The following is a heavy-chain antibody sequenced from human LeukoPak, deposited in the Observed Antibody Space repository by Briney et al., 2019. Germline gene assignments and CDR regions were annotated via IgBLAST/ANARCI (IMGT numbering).Heavy chain of an antibody. CDR1: GFRLSSYY. CDR3: AREYFPPGLLTIVFDN. CDR2: IGYDGSQK. V-gene: IGHV3-7*01. D-gene: IGHD3-9*01. J-gene: IGHJ4*02. Sequence: GGSLRLSCAASGFRLSSYYMRWVRQAPGKGLEWMANIGYDGSQKNYDDSLKGRFTISRDNAKNSVYLQMNSLRAQDTAVYYCAREYFPPGLLTIVFDNWGQGTLVTVSS.